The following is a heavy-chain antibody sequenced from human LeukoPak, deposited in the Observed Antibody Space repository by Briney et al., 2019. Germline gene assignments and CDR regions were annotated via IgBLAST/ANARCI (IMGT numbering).Heavy chain of an antibody. V-gene: IGHV4-34*01. CDR2: INHSGST. CDR3: ARQKFGLVRTLDY. D-gene: IGHD6-6*01. Sequence: SETLSLTCAVYGGSFSGYYWSWIRQPPGKGLEWIGEINHSGSTNYNPSLKSRVTISVDTSKNQFSLKLSSVTAADTAVYYCARQKFGLVRTLDYWGQGTLVTVSS. CDR1: GGSFSGYY. J-gene: IGHJ4*02.